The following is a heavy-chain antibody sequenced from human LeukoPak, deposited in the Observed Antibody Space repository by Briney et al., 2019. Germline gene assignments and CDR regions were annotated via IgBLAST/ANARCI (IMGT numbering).Heavy chain of an antibody. J-gene: IGHJ4*02. CDR2: FSGGGDS. Sequence: TGGSLRLSCAASGLTSGIYAMSWVRRAPGKGLEWVSAFSGGGDSFYADSVRGRFSISADRSRNILYLQMNSLRVEDTAVYYCGKEVERHFDLRYWGQGTPVTVSS. D-gene: IGHD2-15*01. V-gene: IGHV3-23*01. CDR3: GKEVERHFDLRY. CDR1: GLTSGIYA.